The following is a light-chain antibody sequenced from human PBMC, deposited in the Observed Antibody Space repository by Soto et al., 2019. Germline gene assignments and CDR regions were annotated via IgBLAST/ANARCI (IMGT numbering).Light chain of an antibody. CDR1: QSVLHSSNGKNC. CDR2: WSS. Sequence: DIEMTQSPDALCVSLVERATITCRSSQSVLHSSNGKNCIAWYQQKPGQPPKLLTYWSSTRESGVPERFIGSWYGTEFTLTVSSLQTEDVAVYYCQHYQSLPFTVGPGTKVHIK. V-gene: IGKV4-1*01. CDR3: QHYQSLPFT. J-gene: IGKJ3*01.